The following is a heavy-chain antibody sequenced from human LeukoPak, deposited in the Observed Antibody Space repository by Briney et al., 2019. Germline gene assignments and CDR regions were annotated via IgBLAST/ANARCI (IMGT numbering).Heavy chain of an antibody. Sequence: ASVKVSCKASGYTFTSYDINWVRQATGQGLEWMGWMNPNSGNTGNAQKFQGRVTITRNTSISTAYMELSSLRSEDTAVYYCARVIRGVTSNWGQGTLVTVSS. CDR2: MNPNSGNT. CDR3: ARVIRGVTSN. CDR1: GYTFTSYD. D-gene: IGHD3-10*01. J-gene: IGHJ4*02. V-gene: IGHV1-8*03.